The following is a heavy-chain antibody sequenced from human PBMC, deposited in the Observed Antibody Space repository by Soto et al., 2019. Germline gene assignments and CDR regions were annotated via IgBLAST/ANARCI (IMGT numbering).Heavy chain of an antibody. CDR1: GFTFTSYS. J-gene: IGHJ4*02. CDR2: ISTYNGST. V-gene: IGHV1-18*01. D-gene: IGHD3-3*01. CDR3: ARDVPTLYDYWSGYRPFDF. Sequence: ASVKVSCTASGFTFTSYSFNWVRQAPGQGLEWMGWISTYNGSTHYSQKFQGRVTMTTDTSTSTAYMELRSLTSDDTAVYFCARDVPTLYDYWSGYRPFDFWGQGALVTVSS.